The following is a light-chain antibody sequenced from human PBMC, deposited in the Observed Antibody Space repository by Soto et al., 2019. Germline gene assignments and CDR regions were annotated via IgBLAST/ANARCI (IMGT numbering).Light chain of an antibody. CDR3: QQYYRPWT. V-gene: IGKV4-1*01. CDR1: QSVLYSSNNKNY. J-gene: IGKJ1*01. CDR2: WAS. Sequence: DIVMTQSPDSQAVSLGERASINCKSSQSVLYSSNNKNYLAWYQQKPGQPPKLLIYWASTRESGVPDRFSGSGSGTDFTLTISSLQAEDVAVYYCQQYYRPWTCGQGTKVEIK.